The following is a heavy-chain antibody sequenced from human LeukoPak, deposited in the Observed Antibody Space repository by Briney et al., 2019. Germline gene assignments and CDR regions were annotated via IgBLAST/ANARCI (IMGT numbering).Heavy chain of an antibody. CDR3: ARLFYYESSVSYRFDY. CDR1: GSSLSSSSYY. D-gene: IGHD3-22*01. J-gene: IGHJ4*02. Sequence: SETLSLTCTVSGSSLSSSSYYWGWIRQPPGKGLEWIGSIYHSGSIYYNPSLKSRVTISVDTSKNQFSLKLNSVTAADTAVYYCARLFYYESSVSYRFDYWGQGTLVTVSS. CDR2: IYHSGSI. V-gene: IGHV4-39*01.